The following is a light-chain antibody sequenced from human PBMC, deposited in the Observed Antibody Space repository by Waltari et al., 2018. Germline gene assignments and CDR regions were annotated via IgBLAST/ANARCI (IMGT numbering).Light chain of an antibody. V-gene: IGKV3-11*01. J-gene: IGKJ1*01. CDR3: QRRSNSPPWT. CDR1: QSVSTS. Sequence: EIVLTQSPVTLSLSPGERATLSCRASQSVSTSLALYQHRPVQAPRLLIYDASTRATGIPARFSGSGSGTDFTLTISSLEPEDFAVYYCQRRSNSPPWTFGQGTTVEVK. CDR2: DAS.